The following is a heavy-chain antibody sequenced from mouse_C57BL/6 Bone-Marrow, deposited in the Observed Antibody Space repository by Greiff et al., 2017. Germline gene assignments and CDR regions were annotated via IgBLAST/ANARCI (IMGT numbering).Heavy chain of an antibody. J-gene: IGHJ3*01. V-gene: IGHV1-54*01. CDR3: VIYDGYSFAY. CDR1: GYAFTNYL. CDR2: INPGSGGT. Sequence: QVQLKQSGAELVRPGTSVKVSCKASGYAFTNYLIAWVKQRPGQGLEWIGVINPGSGGTNYNEKFKGKATLTADKSSSTAYMQLSSLTSEDSAVYFCVIYDGYSFAYWGQGTLVTVSA. D-gene: IGHD2-3*01.